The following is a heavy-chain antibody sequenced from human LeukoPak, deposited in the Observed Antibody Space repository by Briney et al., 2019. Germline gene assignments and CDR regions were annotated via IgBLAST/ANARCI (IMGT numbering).Heavy chain of an antibody. Sequence: GGSLRLSCAASGFTFRSYAMSWVRQAPGKGLEWVSAVSTSGGSAYYTDSVKGRFTISRDNSKNTLYLQMNSLRAEDTAVYSCAMYRYTPFDYWGQGTLVTVSS. CDR3: AMYRYTPFDY. CDR2: VSTSGGSA. J-gene: IGHJ4*02. V-gene: IGHV3-23*01. D-gene: IGHD3-16*02. CDR1: GFTFRSYA.